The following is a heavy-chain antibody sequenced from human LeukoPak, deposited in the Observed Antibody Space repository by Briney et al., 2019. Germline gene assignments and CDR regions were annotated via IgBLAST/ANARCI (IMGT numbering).Heavy chain of an antibody. D-gene: IGHD3-10*02. V-gene: IGHV4-61*01. Sequence: SETLSLTCTVSGGSVSSGYFHWSWIRHAPGKGLEWIGHDGHTNYNPSLRSRVTISIDTSSNQFSLRLNSVTAADTGVYYCATYYVGVGGRGDWGPGTLVTVSS. CDR3: ATYYVGVGGRGD. J-gene: IGHJ4*02. CDR2: DGHT. CDR1: GGSVSSGYFH.